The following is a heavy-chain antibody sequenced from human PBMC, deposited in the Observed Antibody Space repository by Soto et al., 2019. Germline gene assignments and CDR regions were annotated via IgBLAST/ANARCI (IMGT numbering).Heavy chain of an antibody. Sequence: QLVESGGGVVQPGRSLRLSCAASGFSFSHYAMHWVRQPPGKGLEWVGRIKSKSDGGTTDYAAPVKGRFTISRDDSKNTVYLQMDSLRIEDTAVYYCSTAGVVTSPAGGWFNPWGQGALVSVSS. CDR2: IKSKSDGGTT. J-gene: IGHJ5*02. V-gene: IGHV3-15*01. CDR1: GFSFSHYA. D-gene: IGHD2-2*01. CDR3: STAGVVTSPAGGWFNP.